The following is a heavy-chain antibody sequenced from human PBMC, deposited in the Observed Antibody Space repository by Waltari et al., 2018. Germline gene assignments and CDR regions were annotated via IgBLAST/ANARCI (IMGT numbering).Heavy chain of an antibody. CDR2: FSYNGNN. Sequence: QLQMQESGPGLVRPSETLSLTCAVSGGSITTITYFWGGIRQPPGKGLEWIASFSYNGNNYDNPSLKSRVTISGDTAKNQFSLVLTSVTAADTAVYYCARGLGAIYWGHGTLVTVSS. CDR3: ARGLGAIY. V-gene: IGHV4-39*07. CDR1: GGSITTITYF. D-gene: IGHD2-21*01. J-gene: IGHJ4*01.